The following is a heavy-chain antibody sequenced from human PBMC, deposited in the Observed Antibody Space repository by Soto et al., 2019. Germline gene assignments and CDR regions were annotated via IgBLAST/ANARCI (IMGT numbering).Heavy chain of an antibody. V-gene: IGHV4-31*03. CDR3: ARDQVGYDPRDY. CDR1: GGSISSGDYY. CDR2: IYYSGST. Sequence: SETLSLTCTVSGGSISSGDYYWSWIRQHPGKGLEWIGYIYYSGSTYYNPSLKSRVTISVDTSKNQFSLYLQMNSLRAEDTAVYYCARDQVGYDPRDYWGQGTLVTVSS. D-gene: IGHD5-12*01. J-gene: IGHJ4*02.